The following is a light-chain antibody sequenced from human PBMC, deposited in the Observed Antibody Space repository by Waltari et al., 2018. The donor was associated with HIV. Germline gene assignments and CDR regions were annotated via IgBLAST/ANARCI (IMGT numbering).Light chain of an antibody. V-gene: IGLV1-44*01. CDR1: SSNIGSNT. CDR3: AAWDDSLNGYV. Sequence: QSVLTQPPSTSGAPGQTVTLSCSGSSSNIGSNTVNWYQKTPGTAPRLLIFVNGRRPSGVPDRFSGSKSGTSASLAISRLQSEDDGDYFWAAWDDSLNGYVFGTGTKVIV. J-gene: IGLJ1*01. CDR2: VNG.